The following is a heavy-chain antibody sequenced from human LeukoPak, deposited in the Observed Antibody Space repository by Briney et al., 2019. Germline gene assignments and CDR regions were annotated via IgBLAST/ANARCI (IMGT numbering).Heavy chain of an antibody. J-gene: IGHJ3*02. D-gene: IGHD4-23*01. CDR2: IRRGTNGYTT. CDR1: GFTFNDYI. CDR3: TRDGGDGGNSAFDI. V-gene: IGHV3-72*01. Sequence: GGSLRLSCAASGFTFNDYILDWVRQAPGKGLEWVGRIRRGTNGYTTEYAASVKGRFIISRDDSRNSLYLHMNSLKSEDTAVYHCTRDGGDGGNSAFDIWGPGTMVTVSS.